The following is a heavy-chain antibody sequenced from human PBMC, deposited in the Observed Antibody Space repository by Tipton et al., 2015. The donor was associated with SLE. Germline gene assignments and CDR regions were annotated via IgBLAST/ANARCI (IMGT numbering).Heavy chain of an antibody. D-gene: IGHD2-15*01. CDR1: GFTFSSYW. CDR2: ISSDGSST. Sequence: SLRLSCAASGFTFSSYWMQWVRQAPGKGLVWVSRISSDGSSTVYADSVKGRFTISRDNAKNTLYLQMNSLRAEDSAVYYCVRGKLLLGYWGQGALVTVSS. CDR3: VRGKLLLGY. J-gene: IGHJ4*02. V-gene: IGHV3-74*01.